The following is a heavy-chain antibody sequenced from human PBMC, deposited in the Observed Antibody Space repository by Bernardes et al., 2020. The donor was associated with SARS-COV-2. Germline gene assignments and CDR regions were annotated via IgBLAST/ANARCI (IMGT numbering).Heavy chain of an antibody. CDR3: VRGPSDGHGRFEY. V-gene: IGHV3-74*01. Sequence: GSLRLSCAASGFTFSSYWMHWVRQVPGRGLMWVSRISGDGTRTTYADSVKGRFTISRDNTKNTLFLQMNGLRAEDTALYYCVRGPSDGHGRFEYWGQGTLGTVSS. CDR1: GFTFSSYW. CDR2: ISGDGTRT. J-gene: IGHJ4*02.